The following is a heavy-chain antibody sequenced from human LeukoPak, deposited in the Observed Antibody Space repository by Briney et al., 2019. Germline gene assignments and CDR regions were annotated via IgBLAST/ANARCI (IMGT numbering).Heavy chain of an antibody. J-gene: IGHJ5*01. CDR1: GFTFGDYT. V-gene: IGHV3-21*01. CDR3: ARSYGNIPFDS. Sequence: GGSLRLSCAASGFTFGDYTMHWVRQAPGKGLEWVSSISSSSSYIYYADSVKGRFTISRDNAKNSLYLQMNSLRAEDTAVYYCARSYGNIPFDSWGQGTLVTVSS. D-gene: IGHD5-18*01. CDR2: ISSSSSYI.